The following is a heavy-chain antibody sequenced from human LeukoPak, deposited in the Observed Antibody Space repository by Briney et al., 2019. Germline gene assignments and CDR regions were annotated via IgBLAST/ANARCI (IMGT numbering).Heavy chain of an antibody. D-gene: IGHD6-19*01. CDR1: GFTFSNYW. CDR3: AKGAAVAGTGYYFDY. V-gene: IGHV3-7*03. CDR2: IKQDGSDK. Sequence: PGGSLRLSCATSGFTFSNYWMSWVRRAPGKGLEWVANIKQDGSDKYYVDSVKGRFTISRDNAKNSLYLQMNTLRAEDTAVYYCAKGAAVAGTGYYFDYWGQGTLVTVSS. J-gene: IGHJ4*02.